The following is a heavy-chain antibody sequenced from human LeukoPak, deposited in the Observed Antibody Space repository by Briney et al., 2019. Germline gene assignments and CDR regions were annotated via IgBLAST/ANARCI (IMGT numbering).Heavy chain of an antibody. J-gene: IGHJ4*02. CDR3: ARDTPPTRFDY. CDR1: GGSFSGYY. Sequence: SETLSLTCADYGGSFSGYYWSWIRQPPGKGLEWIGEINHSGSTNYNPSLKSRVTISVDTSKNQFSLKLSSVTAADTAVYYCARDTPPTRFDYWGQGTLVTVSS. CDR2: INHSGST. V-gene: IGHV4-34*01.